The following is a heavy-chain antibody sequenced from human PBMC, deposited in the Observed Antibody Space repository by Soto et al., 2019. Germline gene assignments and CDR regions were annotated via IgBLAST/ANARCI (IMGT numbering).Heavy chain of an antibody. Sequence: QIQLVQSGGEVKKPGASVKVSCKASGYTFTEHGISWVRQAPGQGLEWVGWISAFTDYTDFAQKFRGRVTLTTDKRTGAAHMELGRLTSDETGVYDWAKGRPRLTRQMVDVYWGQGPVVTVSS. J-gene: IGHJ4*02. CDR2: ISAFTDYT. D-gene: IGHD2-8*01. V-gene: IGHV1-18*04. CDR1: GYTFTEHG. CDR3: AKGRPRLTRQMVDVY.